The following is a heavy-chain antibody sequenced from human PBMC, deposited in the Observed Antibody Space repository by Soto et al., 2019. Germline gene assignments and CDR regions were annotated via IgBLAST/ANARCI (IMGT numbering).Heavy chain of an antibody. Sequence: WGSLRLSCAASGFAVSSNYISFFRHSPFKWLEWVSVIYSGGSTYYAESVKGRFTISRDNSKNTLYLQMNSLRAEDTAVYYCARGIRDWNYLYYYYGMDVWGQGTTVTVSS. V-gene: IGHV3-53*01. D-gene: IGHD1-7*01. CDR1: GFAVSSNY. CDR2: IYSGGST. J-gene: IGHJ6*02. CDR3: ARGIRDWNYLYYYYGMDV.